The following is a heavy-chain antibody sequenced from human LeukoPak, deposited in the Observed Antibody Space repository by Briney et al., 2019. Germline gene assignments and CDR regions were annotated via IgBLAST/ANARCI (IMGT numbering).Heavy chain of an antibody. Sequence: ASVKVSCKVSGYTLTELSMHWVRQAPRKGLEWMGGFDPEDGETIYAQKFQGRVTMTEDTSTDTAYMELSSLRSEDTAVYYCATLPNYDILTGLRGFDPWGQGTLVTVSS. CDR2: FDPEDGET. D-gene: IGHD3-9*01. V-gene: IGHV1-24*01. J-gene: IGHJ5*02. CDR1: GYTLTELS. CDR3: ATLPNYDILTGLRGFDP.